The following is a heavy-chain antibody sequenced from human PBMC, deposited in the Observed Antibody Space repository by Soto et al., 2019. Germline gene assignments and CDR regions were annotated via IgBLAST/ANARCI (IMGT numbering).Heavy chain of an antibody. CDR3: AHSLYDYVWGTNWFDP. Sequence: QITLKESGPTLVKPTQTLTLTCTFSGFSLSTSGVGVGWIRQPPGKALEWLALIYWDDDKLYSTSLKSMLTITKDTSKNQFVLTMTNMDPVDTATYYCAHSLYDYVWGTNWFDPWGQGTLVTVSS. CDR1: GFSLSTSGVG. V-gene: IGHV2-5*02. D-gene: IGHD3-16*01. J-gene: IGHJ5*02. CDR2: IYWDDDK.